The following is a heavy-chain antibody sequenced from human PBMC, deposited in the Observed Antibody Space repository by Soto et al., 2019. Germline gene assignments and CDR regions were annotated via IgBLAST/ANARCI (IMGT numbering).Heavy chain of an antibody. CDR1: GITFSNYA. J-gene: IGHJ4*02. V-gene: IGHV3-23*01. Sequence: QTGGSLRLSCAASGITFSNYAMSWVRQAPGKGLEWVSTVSGSGANTYYADSVKGRFTISRDNSENTLYLQMMSLRVEDMAIYYCAKGPHSSGWHYFDYWGQGTLVTVSS. D-gene: IGHD6-19*01. CDR2: VSGSGANT. CDR3: AKGPHSSGWHYFDY.